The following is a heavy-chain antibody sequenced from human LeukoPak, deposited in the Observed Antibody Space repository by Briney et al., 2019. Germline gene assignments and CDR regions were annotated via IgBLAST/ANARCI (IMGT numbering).Heavy chain of an antibody. J-gene: IGHJ6*03. V-gene: IGHV1-2*04. D-gene: IGHD2-2*01. Sequence: ASVKVSCKASGYAFTGYYMHWVRQAPGQGLEWMGWINPNSGGTNYAQKFQGWVTMTRDTSISTAYMELSRLRSDDTAVYYCARGPYIVVVPAAINYYYYMDVWGKGTTVTVSS. CDR2: INPNSGGT. CDR3: ARGPYIVVVPAAINYYYYMDV. CDR1: GYAFTGYY.